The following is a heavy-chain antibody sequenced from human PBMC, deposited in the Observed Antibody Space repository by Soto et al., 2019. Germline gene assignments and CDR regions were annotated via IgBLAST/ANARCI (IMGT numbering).Heavy chain of an antibody. D-gene: IGHD6-13*01. CDR1: GGTFSSYA. J-gene: IGHJ6*02. CDR3: ASQSIAAAGTYYYYYYGMDV. CDR2: IIPTFGTA. V-gene: IGHV1-69*13. Sequence: ASVKVSCKASGGTFSSYAISWVRQAPGQGLEWMGGIIPTFGTANYAQKFQGRVTITADESTSTAYMELSSLRSEDTAVYYCASQSIAAAGTYYYYYYGMDVWGQGTTVTVSS.